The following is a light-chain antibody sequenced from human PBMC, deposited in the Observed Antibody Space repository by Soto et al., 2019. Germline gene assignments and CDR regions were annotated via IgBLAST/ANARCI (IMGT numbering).Light chain of an antibody. J-gene: IGKJ1*01. CDR3: QHYNDYSWT. V-gene: IGKV1-5*03. CDR1: QSISVW. Sequence: DIHMTQSPSTLSASVGERVTITCRASQSISVWLAWYQKKPGKAPNLLIYKTSSLETGVPSRFSGSGSGTEFTLTISSLQPDDFATYYCQHYNDYSWTFGQGTKVEIK. CDR2: KTS.